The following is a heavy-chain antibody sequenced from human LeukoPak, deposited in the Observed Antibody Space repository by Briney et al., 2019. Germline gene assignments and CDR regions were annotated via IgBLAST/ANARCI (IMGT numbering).Heavy chain of an antibody. V-gene: IGHV1-2*06. D-gene: IGHD3-22*01. CDR1: EDTFNGYY. Sequence: GASVKVSCKASEDTFNGYYIHWVRQAPRQGLEWMGRINPNSGATNYAEKFQGRVIMTRDTYNSTVYMEMSRLRSDDMAAYYCASYYYDASGYSYFGSWGRGTLVTVSS. CDR3: ASYYYDASGYSYFGS. CDR2: INPNSGAT. J-gene: IGHJ4*02.